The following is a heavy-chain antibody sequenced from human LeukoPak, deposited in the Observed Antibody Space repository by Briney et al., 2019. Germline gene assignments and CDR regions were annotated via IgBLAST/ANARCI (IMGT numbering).Heavy chain of an antibody. Sequence: SETLSLTCTVSGGSISSGGYYWSWIRQHPGKGREWIGYIYYSGSTYYNPSLKSRVTISVDTSKNQFSLKLSSVTAADTAVYYCARVVPAAMLDYWGQGTLVTVSS. D-gene: IGHD2-2*01. J-gene: IGHJ4*02. CDR3: ARVVPAAMLDY. CDR2: IYYSGST. V-gene: IGHV4-31*03. CDR1: GGSISSGGYY.